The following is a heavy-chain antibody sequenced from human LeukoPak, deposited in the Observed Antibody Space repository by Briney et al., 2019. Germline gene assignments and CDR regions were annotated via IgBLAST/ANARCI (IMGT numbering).Heavy chain of an antibody. CDR2: IIPIFGTA. D-gene: IGHD1-14*01. Sequence: ASVKVSCKASGGTFSSYAIGWVRQAPGQGLEWMGGIIPIFGTANYAQKFQGRVTITTDESTSTAYMELSSLRSEDTAVYYCAREPYRGQFDYWGQGTLVTVSS. J-gene: IGHJ4*02. V-gene: IGHV1-69*05. CDR3: AREPYRGQFDY. CDR1: GGTFSSYA.